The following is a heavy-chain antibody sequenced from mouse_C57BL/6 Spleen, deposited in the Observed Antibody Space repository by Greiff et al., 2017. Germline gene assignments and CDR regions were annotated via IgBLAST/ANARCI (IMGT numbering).Heavy chain of an antibody. CDR1: GYAFSSSW. J-gene: IGHJ3*01. Sequence: QVQLKQSGPELVKPGASVKISCKASGYAFSSSWMNWVKQRPGKGLEWIGRIYPGDGDTNYNGKFKGKATLTADKSSSTAYMQLSSLTSEDSAVYFCARDSSGYDWFAYWGQGTLVTVSA. V-gene: IGHV1-82*01. CDR2: IYPGDGDT. CDR3: ARDSSGYDWFAY. D-gene: IGHD3-2*02.